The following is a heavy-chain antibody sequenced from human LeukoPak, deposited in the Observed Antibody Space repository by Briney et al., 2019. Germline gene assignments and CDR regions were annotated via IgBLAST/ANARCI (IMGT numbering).Heavy chain of an antibody. J-gene: IGHJ4*02. D-gene: IGHD2-15*01. CDR1: GFTFSSYA. CDR2: ISGSGGST. Sequence: QPGGSLRLSCAATGFTFSSYAMSWVRQAPGKGLEWVSAISGSGGSTYYADSVKGRFTIPRDNSKNTVYLQMNSLRAEDTAVYYCAKDPPIVVVVAATRWVDYWGQGTLVTVSS. CDR3: AKDPPIVVVVAATRWVDY. V-gene: IGHV3-23*01.